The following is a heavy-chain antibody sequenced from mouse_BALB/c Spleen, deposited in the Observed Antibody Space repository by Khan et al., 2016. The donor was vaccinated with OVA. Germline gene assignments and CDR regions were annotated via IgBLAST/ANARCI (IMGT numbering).Heavy chain of an antibody. J-gene: IGHJ3*01. CDR3: ARDYWFVY. Sequence: EVQLVESGGGLVKPEGSLKVSFAASGFPFSNYPFSWVPRPPGKGLDWVPSISIVGKTSFPASVKGRFTISRDKARNILYLQMSSLRSEDTAMYYCARDYWFVYWGQGTLVTVSA. CDR2: ISIVGKT. V-gene: IGHV5-6-5*01. CDR1: GFPFSNYP.